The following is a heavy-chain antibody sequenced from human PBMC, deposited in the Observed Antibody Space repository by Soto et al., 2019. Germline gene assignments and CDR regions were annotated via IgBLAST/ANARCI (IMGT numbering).Heavy chain of an antibody. J-gene: IGHJ4*02. Sequence: QPGGSLRLSCAASEFVFSTYNMNWVRQAPGKGLEWLSYINSNSKSIYYADSVRGRFTISRDNAKNSLYLQMNSLRDEDTALYYCARDDFDGNGYLWGRGALVTVSS. V-gene: IGHV3-48*02. CDR2: INSNSKSI. CDR1: EFVFSTYN. CDR3: ARDDFDGNGYL. D-gene: IGHD3-22*01.